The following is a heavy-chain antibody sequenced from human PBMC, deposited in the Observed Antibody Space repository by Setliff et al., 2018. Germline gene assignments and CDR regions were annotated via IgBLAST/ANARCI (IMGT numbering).Heavy chain of an antibody. V-gene: IGHV4-4*08. CDR1: GGTISSYY. Sequence: SETLSLTCTVSGGTISSYYWSWIRQPPGQGLEGIGYTYTSGSTNYNPSLKSRVTISVDTSKNQFSLKLSSVTAADTAVYYCARRGNGGNSGYYYYYMDVWGKGTTVTVSS. CDR2: TYTSGST. D-gene: IGHD2-21*02. J-gene: IGHJ6*03. CDR3: ARRGNGGNSGYYYYYMDV.